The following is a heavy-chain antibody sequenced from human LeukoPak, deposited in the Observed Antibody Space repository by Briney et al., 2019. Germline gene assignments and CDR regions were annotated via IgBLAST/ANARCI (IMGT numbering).Heavy chain of an antibody. Sequence: PGRSLRLSCAASGFTFSSYAMHWVRQAPGKGLEWVAVISYDGSNKYYADSVKGRFTISRDNSKNTLYLQMNSLRAEDTAVYYCARAGYSNEPFYYYYMDVWGNGTTVTVSS. J-gene: IGHJ6*03. CDR3: ARAGYSNEPFYYYYMDV. V-gene: IGHV3-30*04. CDR2: ISYDGSNK. D-gene: IGHD4-11*01. CDR1: GFTFSSYA.